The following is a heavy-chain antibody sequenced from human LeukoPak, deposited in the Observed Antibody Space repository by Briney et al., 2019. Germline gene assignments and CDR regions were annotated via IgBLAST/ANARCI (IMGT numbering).Heavy chain of an antibody. CDR3: ARARGGDYDDY. CDR1: GFTFSSYW. J-gene: IGHJ4*02. CDR2: INSDGSST. V-gene: IGHV3-74*01. D-gene: IGHD3-16*01. Sequence: PEGSLRLSCAASGFTFSSYWMHWVRQAPGKGLVWVSRINSDGSSTSYADSVKGRFTISRDNAKNTLYLQMNSLRAEDTAVYYCARARGGDYDDYWGQGTLVTVSS.